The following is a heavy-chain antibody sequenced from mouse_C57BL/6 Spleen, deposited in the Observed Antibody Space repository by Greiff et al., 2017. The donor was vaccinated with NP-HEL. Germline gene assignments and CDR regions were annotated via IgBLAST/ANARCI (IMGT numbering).Heavy chain of an antibody. CDR3: ARESNYGSSYDYFDY. V-gene: IGHV1-52*01. J-gene: IGHJ2*01. D-gene: IGHD1-1*01. Sequence: VQLQQPGAELVRPGSSVKLSCKASGYTFTSYWMHWVKQRPIQGLEWIGNIDPSDSETHYNQKFKDKATLTVDKSSSTAYMQLSSLTSEDSAVYYCARESNYGSSYDYFDYWGQGTTLTVSS. CDR2: IDPSDSET. CDR1: GYTFTSYW.